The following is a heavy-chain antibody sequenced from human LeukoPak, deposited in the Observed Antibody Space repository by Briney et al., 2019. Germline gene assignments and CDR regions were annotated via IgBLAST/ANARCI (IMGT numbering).Heavy chain of an antibody. J-gene: IGHJ4*02. Sequence: PGGSLRLSCAASGKTFSRNSMNWVRQAPGKGLEGVSSISSSSSYIYYAGSVKGRFTISRDIAKNSIYSNMDSLRAENLAVSYVPTLFVFARSIDCWAQGTLVTVSS. V-gene: IGHV3-21*01. CDR2: ISSSSSYI. D-gene: IGHD5/OR15-5a*01. CDR3: PTLFVFARSIDC. CDR1: GKTFSRNS.